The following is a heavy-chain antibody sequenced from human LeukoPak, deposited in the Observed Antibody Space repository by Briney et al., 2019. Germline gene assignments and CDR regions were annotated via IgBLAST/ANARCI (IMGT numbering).Heavy chain of an antibody. J-gene: IGHJ4*02. D-gene: IGHD3-22*01. CDR2: IRYDGSNK. CDR1: GFTFSSYG. Sequence: GGSLRLSCAASGFTFSSYGMHWVRQAPGKGLEWVAFIRYDGSNKYYADSVKGRFTISRDNSKNTLYLQMNSLRAEDTAVYYCARDPFSYYDSSGYYFGWGQGTLVTVSS. CDR3: ARDPFSYYDSSGYYFG. V-gene: IGHV3-30*02.